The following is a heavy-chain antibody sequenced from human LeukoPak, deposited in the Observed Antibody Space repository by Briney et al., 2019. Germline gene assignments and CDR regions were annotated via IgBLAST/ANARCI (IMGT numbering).Heavy chain of an antibody. D-gene: IGHD3-22*01. CDR2: IYYSGST. CDR1: GGSISSSSHY. V-gene: IGHV4-39*07. CDR3: ARGYYDSSGYHYFDY. J-gene: IGHJ4*02. Sequence: SETLSLTCTVSGGSISSSSHYWGWIRQPPGKGLEWIGSIYYSGSTYYNPSLKSRVTISVDTSKNQFSLKLSSVTAADTAVYYCARGYYDSSGYHYFDYWGQGTLVTVSS.